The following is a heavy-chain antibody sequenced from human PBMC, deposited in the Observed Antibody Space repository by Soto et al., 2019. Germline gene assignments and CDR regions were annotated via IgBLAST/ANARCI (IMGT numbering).Heavy chain of an antibody. J-gene: IGHJ4*02. CDR3: ARARGWDIVVVPAASDY. V-gene: IGHV3-7*01. Sequence: GGSLRLSCSASGFTVSNYYMSWVRQAPGRGLEWVANIKQDGSEKYYVDSVKGRFTISRDNAKNSLYLQMNSLRAEDTALYYCARARGWDIVVVPAASDYWGQGALVTVSS. CDR1: GFTVSNYY. D-gene: IGHD2-2*01. CDR2: IKQDGSEK.